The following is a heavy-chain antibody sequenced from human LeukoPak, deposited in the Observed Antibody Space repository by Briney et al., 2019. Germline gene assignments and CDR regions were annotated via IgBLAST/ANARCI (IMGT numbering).Heavy chain of an antibody. J-gene: IGHJ3*02. CDR1: GGSISSYY. V-gene: IGHV4-39*01. CDR2: FYHSRST. CDR3: ARHGSQSSGSGSFDAFDI. D-gene: IGHD3-10*01. Sequence: SETLSLTCTVSGGSISSYYWGWIRQPPGKGLEWIGSFYHSRSTYYNPPLKTRVTISVDASKNQFSLKLSSVTAADTAVYYCARHGSQSSGSGSFDAFDIWGQGTMVAVSS.